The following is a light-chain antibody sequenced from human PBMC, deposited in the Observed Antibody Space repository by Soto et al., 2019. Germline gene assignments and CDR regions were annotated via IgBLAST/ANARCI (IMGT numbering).Light chain of an antibody. CDR3: QQDNDYPWT. CDR1: QSISSW. V-gene: IGKV1-5*03. J-gene: IGKJ1*01. CDR2: KAS. Sequence: DIQMTQSPSTLSASVGDRVTITCRASQSISSWLAWYQQKPGKAPKLLIYKASSLESGVPSRFSGSGSVTEFTLTISSLQPDDFATYYCQQDNDYPWTFGQGTKVEIK.